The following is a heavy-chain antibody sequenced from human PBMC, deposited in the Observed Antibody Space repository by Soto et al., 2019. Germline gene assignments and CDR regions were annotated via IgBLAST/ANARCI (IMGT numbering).Heavy chain of an antibody. D-gene: IGHD2-15*01. CDR1: GYSVSSSDYY. V-gene: IGHV4-39*01. CDR2: MLYSGLT. Sequence: SETLSLTCRVSGYSVSSSDYYWAWIRQPPGKGLEWIGSMLYSGLTYYNPSLKSRVTLSVDTSKNQFSVRLNSVTASDTAVYYCAPLSVSLSGPYGIHVWGQGTTVTVSS. J-gene: IGHJ6*02. CDR3: APLSVSLSGPYGIHV.